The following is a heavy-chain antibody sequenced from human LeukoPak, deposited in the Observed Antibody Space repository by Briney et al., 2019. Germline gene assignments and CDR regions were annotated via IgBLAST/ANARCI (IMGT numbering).Heavy chain of an antibody. CDR1: GYTFTSYG. D-gene: IGHD3-22*01. CDR2: ISAYNGNT. J-gene: IGHJ6*03. Sequence: GASVKVSCKASGYTFTSYGISWVRQAPGQGLEWMGWISAYNGNTNYAQKLQGRVTMTTDTSTSTAYMEPRSLRSDDTAVYYCARVPITMTYYYYMDVWGKGTTVTVSS. V-gene: IGHV1-18*01. CDR3: ARVPITMTYYYYMDV.